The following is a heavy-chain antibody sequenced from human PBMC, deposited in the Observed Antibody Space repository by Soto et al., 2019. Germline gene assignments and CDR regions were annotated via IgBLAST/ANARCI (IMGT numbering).Heavy chain of an antibody. Sequence: QVQLQESGPGLVKPSQTLSLTCTVSGGSISSVGYYWSWIRQHPREGLEWIGFIYYRRSTDYNPSLKSRVTISRDKSEDQCSLKLSSVTAADTAVYYGAREPGYCSSSGCYRTMDVWGKGTTVTVSS. CDR1: GGSISSVGYY. J-gene: IGHJ6*03. CDR3: AREPGYCSSSGCYRTMDV. D-gene: IGHD2-2*01. V-gene: IGHV4-31*03. CDR2: IYYRRST.